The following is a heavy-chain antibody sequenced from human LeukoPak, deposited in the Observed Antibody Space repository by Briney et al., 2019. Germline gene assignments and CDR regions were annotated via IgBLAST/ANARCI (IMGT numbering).Heavy chain of an antibody. V-gene: IGHV4-61*02. CDR3: ARGSTRYDY. CDR1: GGSISSGSYY. CDR2: IYTSGST. J-gene: IGHJ4*02. D-gene: IGHD2-2*01. Sequence: PSEALSLTCTVSGGSISSGSYYWSWIRQPAGKGLEWIGRIYTSGSTNYNPSLKSRVTMSVDTSKNQFSLKLSSVTAADTAIYFCARGSTRYDYWGQGTLVTVSS.